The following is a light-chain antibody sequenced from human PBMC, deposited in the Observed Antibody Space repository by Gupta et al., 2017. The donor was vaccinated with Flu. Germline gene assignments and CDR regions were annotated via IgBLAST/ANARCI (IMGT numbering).Light chain of an antibody. V-gene: IGLV2-14*01. CDR3: SSYTSTNTFYV. CDR1: SSDVGRSDS. J-gene: IGLJ1*01. CDR2: DVT. Sequence: QSALTQPASVSGSPGQSIPIPCTGTSSDVGRSDSVSWYQQYPGKAPKLIIYDVTTRPSGVSSRFSGSKSGNTASLTISGLEAEDESDYYCSSYTSTNTFYVFGTGTTVTVL.